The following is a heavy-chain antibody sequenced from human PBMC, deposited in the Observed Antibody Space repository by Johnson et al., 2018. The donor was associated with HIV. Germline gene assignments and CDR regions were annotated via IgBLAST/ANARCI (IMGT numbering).Heavy chain of an antibody. CDR1: GFTFSSYT. CDR2: ISSNGGST. J-gene: IGHJ3*02. CDR3: ARIGAWQLHRAVDI. V-gene: IGHV3-64*01. D-gene: IGHD2-15*01. Sequence: VQLVESGGILVQPGGSLRLSCAASGFTFSSYTMHWVRQAPGKGLEYVSSISSNGGSTYYANSVKGRFTISRDNSKNTLYLQMGSLRAEDMAVYYCARIGAWQLHRAVDIWGQGTMVTVSS.